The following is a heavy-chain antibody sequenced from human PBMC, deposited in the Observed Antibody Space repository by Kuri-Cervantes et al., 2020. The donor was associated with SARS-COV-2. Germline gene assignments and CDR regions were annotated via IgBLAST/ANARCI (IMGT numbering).Heavy chain of an antibody. Sequence: ASVKVSCKASGYTFTSYDINWVRQATGQGLEWMGWMNPNSGNTGYAQKFQGRVTITADESTSTAYMELSSLRSDDTAVYYCARDRSTIPDAFDIWGQGTMVTVSS. D-gene: IGHD2-2*01. CDR1: GYTFTSYD. V-gene: IGHV1-8*03. CDR2: MNPNSGNT. J-gene: IGHJ3*02. CDR3: ARDRSTIPDAFDI.